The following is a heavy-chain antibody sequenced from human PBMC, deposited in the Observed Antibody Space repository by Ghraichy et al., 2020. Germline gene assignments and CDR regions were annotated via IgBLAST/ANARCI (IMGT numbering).Heavy chain of an antibody. CDR2: IYYSGST. D-gene: IGHD6-13*01. CDR1: GGSISSYY. V-gene: IGHV4-59*01. CDR3: ARAVGIAATAFDY. J-gene: IGHJ4*02. Sequence: SETLSLTCTVSGGSISSYYWSWIRQPPGKGLEWIGYIYYSGSTNYNPSLKSRVTISVDTSKNQFSLKLSSVTAADTAVYYCARAVGIAATAFDYWGQGTLVTVSS.